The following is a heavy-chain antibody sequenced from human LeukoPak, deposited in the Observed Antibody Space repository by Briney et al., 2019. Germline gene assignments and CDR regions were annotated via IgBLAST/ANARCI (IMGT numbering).Heavy chain of an antibody. Sequence: GGSLRLSCAASGFTFSSYSINWVRQAPGKGLEWGSYSTNSSRTIYYADSVKGRFTISRDNGKNSLYLQMNSLRAEDTAVYYCARGFNWALDHWGQGTLVTVSS. CDR3: ARGFNWALDH. CDR1: GFTFSSYS. CDR2: STNSSRTI. D-gene: IGHD5-24*01. J-gene: IGHJ4*02. V-gene: IGHV3-48*04.